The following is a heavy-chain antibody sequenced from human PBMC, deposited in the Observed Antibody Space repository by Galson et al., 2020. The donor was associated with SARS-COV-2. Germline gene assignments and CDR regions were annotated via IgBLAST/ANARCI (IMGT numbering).Heavy chain of an antibody. Sequence: GASVKVSCKASGGTFSSYAISWVRQAPGQGLEWMGGIIPIFGTANYAQKFQGRVTITADESTSTAYMELSSLRSEDTAVYYCASWYGDYEADYWGQGTLVTVSS. J-gene: IGHJ4*02. CDR1: GGTFSSYA. CDR2: IIPIFGTA. D-gene: IGHD4-17*01. CDR3: ASWYGDYEADY. V-gene: IGHV1-69*13.